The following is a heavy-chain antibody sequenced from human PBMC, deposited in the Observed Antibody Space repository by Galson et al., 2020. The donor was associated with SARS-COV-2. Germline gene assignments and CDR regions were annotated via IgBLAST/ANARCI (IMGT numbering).Heavy chain of an antibody. CDR3: ARDRQQWIQLWFPDYYYYYMDV. Sequence: GESLKISCAASGFTFSDYYMSWIRQAPGKGLEWVSYISSSSSYTNYADSVKGRFTISRDNAKNSLYLQMNSLRAEDTAVYYCARDRQQWIQLWFPDYYYYYMDVWGKGTTVTVSS. V-gene: IGHV3-11*06. CDR1: GFTFSDYY. D-gene: IGHD5-18*01. J-gene: IGHJ6*03. CDR2: ISSSSSYT.